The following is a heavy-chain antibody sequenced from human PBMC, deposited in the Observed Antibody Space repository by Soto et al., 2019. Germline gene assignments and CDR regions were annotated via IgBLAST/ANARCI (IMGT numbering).Heavy chain of an antibody. CDR3: ARGSYYSGWV. Sequence: SQTLSLTCAISGDSVSSTSAAWSWIRQSPSRGLEWLGRTYYRSKWYSDYAVSVKSRVTINPDTSKNQFSLQLNSVTPEDTAVYYCARGSYYSGWVWGQGTLVTVSS. CDR2: TYYRSKWYS. V-gene: IGHV6-1*01. J-gene: IGHJ4*02. D-gene: IGHD6-19*01. CDR1: GDSVSSTSAA.